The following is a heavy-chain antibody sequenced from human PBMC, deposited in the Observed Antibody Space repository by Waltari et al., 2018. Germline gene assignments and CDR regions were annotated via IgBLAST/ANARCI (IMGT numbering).Heavy chain of an antibody. CDR3: ARGGPSVVVAATPGY. CDR2: FEPEDGET. CDR1: GYTLTELS. V-gene: IGHV1-24*01. Sequence: QVQLVQSGAEVKKPGASVKVSCKVSGYTLTELSMHWVRPAPGKGLEWMGGFEPEDGETIYARKFQGRVTMTEDTSTDTAYRELSSLRSEYTAVYYCARGGPSVVVAATPGYWGQGTLVTVSS. J-gene: IGHJ4*02. D-gene: IGHD2-15*01.